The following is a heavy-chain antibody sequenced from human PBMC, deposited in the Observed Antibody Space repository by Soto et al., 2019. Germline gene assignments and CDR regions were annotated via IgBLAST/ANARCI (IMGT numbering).Heavy chain of an antibody. CDR2: IYWDDDK. CDR3: AHRPSLSGYDSHEFDY. CDR1: GFSLSTSGVG. J-gene: IGHJ4*02. D-gene: IGHD5-12*01. V-gene: IGHV2-5*02. Sequence: QITLKESGPTLVKPTQTLTLTCTFSGFSLSTSGVGVGWIRQPPGKALEWLALIYWDDDKRYSPSLKSRLTITKDTSKNQVVLTMTNMDPVDTATYYCAHRPSLSGYDSHEFDYWGQGTLVTVSS.